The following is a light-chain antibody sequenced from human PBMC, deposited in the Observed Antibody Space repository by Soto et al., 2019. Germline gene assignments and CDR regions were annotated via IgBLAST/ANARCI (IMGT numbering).Light chain of an antibody. J-gene: IGKJ3*01. CDR1: QSISSY. V-gene: IGKV1-39*01. CDR3: QQSYCTPST. CDR2: AAS. Sequence: DIQMTQSPSSLSASVGDRVTITCRASQSISSYLNWYQQKPGKGPKLLTYAASSLQSGVPSRFSGRGSGTDFTLTISSLQPEDFATYYCQQSYCTPSTFGRGTKVYI.